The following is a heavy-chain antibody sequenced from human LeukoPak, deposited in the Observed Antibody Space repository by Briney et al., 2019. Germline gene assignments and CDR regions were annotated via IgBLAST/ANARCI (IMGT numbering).Heavy chain of an antibody. CDR1: GYTFTGYY. CDR2: INPNSGGT. J-gene: IGHJ4*02. CDR3: ARERYSSSWYFTDY. Sequence: ASVKVSCKASGYTFTGYYMHWVRQAPGQGLEWMGWINPNSGGTNYAQKFQGRVTITRDTSISTAYMELSRLRSDDTAVYYCARERYSSSWYFTDYWGQGTLVTVSS. V-gene: IGHV1-2*02. D-gene: IGHD6-13*01.